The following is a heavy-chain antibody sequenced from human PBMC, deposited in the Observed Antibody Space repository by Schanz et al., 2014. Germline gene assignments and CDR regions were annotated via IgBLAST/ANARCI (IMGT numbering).Heavy chain of an antibody. J-gene: IGHJ5*02. CDR1: RYTFNTYG. CDR3: ARDRRRYCSTASCLHDNWFDP. D-gene: IGHD2-2*01. CDR2: ISAYTNNT. V-gene: IGHV1-18*01. Sequence: QGQLVQSGPEVKEPGASVKVSCEASRYTFNTYGLNWVRQAPGQGLEWIGWISAYTNNTNYAQKVQGRVTMTTDTSTGTAYMELRSLRSDDTAVYYCARDRRRYCSTASCLHDNWFDPWGQGTLVIVSS.